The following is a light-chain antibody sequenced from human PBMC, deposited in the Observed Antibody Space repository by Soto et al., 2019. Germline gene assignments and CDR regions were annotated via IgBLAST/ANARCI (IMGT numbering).Light chain of an antibody. V-gene: IGKV1-5*03. CDR1: QTIGSL. CDR3: QHYNSWA. Sequence: DVQMTQSPSTLSASVGDRVTITCRASQTIGSLLAWYQQKPGKAPNLLIYKASSLESGVPSRFGGSGFGTEFTLTITGLQPDDFATYYCQHYNSWAFGQGTKVEI. CDR2: KAS. J-gene: IGKJ1*01.